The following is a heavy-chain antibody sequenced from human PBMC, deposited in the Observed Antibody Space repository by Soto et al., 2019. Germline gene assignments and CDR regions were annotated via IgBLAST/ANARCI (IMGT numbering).Heavy chain of an antibody. J-gene: IGHJ6*02. D-gene: IGHD2-15*01. CDR3: ARVSEDIVVVVAATGYYYGMDV. Sequence: QVQLVQSGAEVKKPGASVKVSCKASGYTFTSYGISWVRLAPGQGLEWMGWISAYNGNTNYAQKLQGRVTMTTDTSTSTAYMELRSLRSDDTAVYYCARVSEDIVVVVAATGYYYGMDVWGQGTTVTVSS. CDR2: ISAYNGNT. V-gene: IGHV1-18*04. CDR1: GYTFTSYG.